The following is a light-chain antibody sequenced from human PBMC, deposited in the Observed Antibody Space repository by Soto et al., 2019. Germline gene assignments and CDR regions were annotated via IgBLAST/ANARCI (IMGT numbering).Light chain of an antibody. V-gene: IGKV3-15*01. Sequence: TQSPATFSVSPGERATLSCRASQSIGSNLAWYQQRPGQPPRLLIYGASTRATGVPARFSGSGSGTEFTLTINSLQSEDFALYYCQQYNKWPLFTFGPGTKVDIK. CDR3: QQYNKWPLFT. CDR2: GAS. J-gene: IGKJ3*01. CDR1: QSIGSN.